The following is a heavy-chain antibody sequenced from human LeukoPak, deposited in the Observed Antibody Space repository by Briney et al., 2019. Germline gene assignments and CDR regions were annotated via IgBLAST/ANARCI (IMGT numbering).Heavy chain of an antibody. CDR3: ARDRSGGWSYYYYYGMDV. Sequence: ATVKVSCKASGYTFTSYAMNWVRQAPGQGLEWMGWINTNTGNPTYAQGFTGRFVFSLDTSVSTAYLQISSLKAEDTAVYYCARDRSGGWSYYYYYGMDVWGQGTTVTVSS. D-gene: IGHD6-19*01. J-gene: IGHJ6*02. CDR1: GYTFTSYA. V-gene: IGHV7-4-1*02. CDR2: INTNTGNP.